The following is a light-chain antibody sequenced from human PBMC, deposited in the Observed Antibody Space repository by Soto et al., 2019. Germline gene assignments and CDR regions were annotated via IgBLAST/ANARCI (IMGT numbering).Light chain of an antibody. J-gene: IGKJ1*01. CDR2: EAS. V-gene: IGKV1-6*01. Sequence: AIQVTQSPSSLSASVGDRVTISCRASQGIGNDLGWYQKKPGKAPKLLIYEASTLQTGVASRFSGSGSGTDFTLTISSLQPEDFATYYCLQDYVYPWTFGQGTKVEVK. CDR3: LQDYVYPWT. CDR1: QGIGND.